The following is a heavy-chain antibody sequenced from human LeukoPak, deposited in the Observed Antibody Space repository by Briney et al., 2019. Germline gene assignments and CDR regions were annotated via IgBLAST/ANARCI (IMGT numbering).Heavy chain of an antibody. CDR1: GFTFSSYW. D-gene: IGHD1-26*01. J-gene: IGHJ3*02. Sequence: GGSLRLSCADSGFTFSSYWMSWVRQAPGKGLEWVANIKQDGSEKFYVDSLKGRFTISRDNAKNSLYLQVNSLRAEDTAVYYCARDHHPGAPAEDIWGQWTMVTLSS. V-gene: IGHV3-7*01. CDR2: IKQDGSEK. CDR3: ARDHHPGAPAEDI.